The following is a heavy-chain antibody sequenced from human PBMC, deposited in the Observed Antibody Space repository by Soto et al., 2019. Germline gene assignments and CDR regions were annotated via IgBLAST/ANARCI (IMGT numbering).Heavy chain of an antibody. CDR2: IWYDGSDK. V-gene: IGHV3-33*01. D-gene: IGHD2-15*01. CDR3: ARGPPCSGGSCYEYHFDY. CDR1: GFTFSSYG. Sequence: PGGSLRLSCAASGFTFSSYGMHWVRQAPGKGLEWVAVIWYDGSDKYYADSVKGRFTISRDNSKNTLYLQMNSLRAEDTAVYYCARGPPCSGGSCYEYHFDYWGQGTLVTVSS. J-gene: IGHJ4*02.